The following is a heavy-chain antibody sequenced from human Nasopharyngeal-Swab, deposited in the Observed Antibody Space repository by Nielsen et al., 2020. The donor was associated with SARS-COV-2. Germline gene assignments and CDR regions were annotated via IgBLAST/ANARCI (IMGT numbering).Heavy chain of an antibody. V-gene: IGHV4-4*07. CDR3: ARVDNYYDSSGYRQYYFDY. D-gene: IGHD3-22*01. J-gene: IGHJ4*02. Sequence: SETLSLPCTVSGGSISSYYWSWIRQPAGKGLEWIGRIYTSGSTNYNPSLKSRVTMSVDTSKNQFSLKLSSVTAADTAVYYCARVDNYYDSSGYRQYYFDYWGQGTLVTVSS. CDR1: GGSISSYY. CDR2: IYTSGST.